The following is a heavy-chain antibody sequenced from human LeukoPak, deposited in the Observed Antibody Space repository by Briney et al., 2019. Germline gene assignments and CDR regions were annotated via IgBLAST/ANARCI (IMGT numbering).Heavy chain of an antibody. J-gene: IGHJ4*02. Sequence: GASVKVSCKASGYTFTSYGISWVRQAPGQGLERMGWISAYNRNTNYAQKLQGRVTMTTDTSTSTAYMELRSLRSDDTAVYYCARYRWFGELLYYFDYWGQGTLVTVSS. CDR1: GYTFTSYG. D-gene: IGHD3-10*01. V-gene: IGHV1-18*01. CDR2: ISAYNRNT. CDR3: ARYRWFGELLYYFDY.